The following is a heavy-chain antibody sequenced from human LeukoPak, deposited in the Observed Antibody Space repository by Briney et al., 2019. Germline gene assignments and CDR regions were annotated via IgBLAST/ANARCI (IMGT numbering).Heavy chain of an antibody. V-gene: IGHV3-30*03. CDR2: ISYDGSNK. CDR3: ARRAGDYSHPYDY. Sequence: GGSLRLSCAASGFTFSSYGMHWVRQAPGKGLEWVAVISYDGSNKYYADSVKGRFTISRDNSKDTLYLQMNSLRAEDTAVYYCARRAGDYSHPYDYWGQGTLVTVSS. J-gene: IGHJ4*02. D-gene: IGHD3-22*01. CDR1: GFTFSSYG.